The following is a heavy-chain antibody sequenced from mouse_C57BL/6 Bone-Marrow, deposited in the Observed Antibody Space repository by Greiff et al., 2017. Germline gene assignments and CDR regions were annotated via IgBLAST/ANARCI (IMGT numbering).Heavy chain of an antibody. D-gene: IGHD1-1*01. V-gene: IGHV1-7*01. CDR2: INPGSGNT. J-gene: IGHJ2*01. CDR1: GYTFTSYW. CDR3: ARGYGSSYGY. Sequence: VQLQQSGAELAKPGASVKLSCKASGYTFTSYWMPWVKQGPGQGLEWIGYINPGSGNTKYNQKFKDKATLTADKSSSTAYMQLSSLTYEDSAVYYCARGYGSSYGYWGQGTTLTVSA.